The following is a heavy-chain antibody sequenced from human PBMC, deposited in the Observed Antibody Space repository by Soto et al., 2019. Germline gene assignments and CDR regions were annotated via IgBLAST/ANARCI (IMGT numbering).Heavy chain of an antibody. V-gene: IGHV4-30-2*01. CDR1: GGSISSGDYS. CDR2: ICHSGST. CDR3: ARSREFDYGMDV. J-gene: IGHJ6*02. Sequence: SETLSLTCAVSGGSISSGDYSWSCIRQPPGKGLEWIEYICHSGSTYYNPSLKSRVTISVDGSKNQFSLKLSSVTAADTAVYYCARSREFDYGMDVWGRGTTVTVS.